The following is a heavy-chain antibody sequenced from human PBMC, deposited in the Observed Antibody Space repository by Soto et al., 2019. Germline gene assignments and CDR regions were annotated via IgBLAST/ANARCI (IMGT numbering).Heavy chain of an antibody. V-gene: IGHV4-59*08. CDR3: ARSQFGAAAGLFDS. Sequence: SETLSLTCSVSGGYISSYYWSWIRQPPGKGLEWIGYIYNRGSTNYNPSLKSRVTISVDTSKNQFSLKLISVTAADTAVYYCARSQFGAAAGLFDSWGQGTLVTVSS. CDR1: GGYISSYY. CDR2: IYNRGST. D-gene: IGHD6-13*01. J-gene: IGHJ4*02.